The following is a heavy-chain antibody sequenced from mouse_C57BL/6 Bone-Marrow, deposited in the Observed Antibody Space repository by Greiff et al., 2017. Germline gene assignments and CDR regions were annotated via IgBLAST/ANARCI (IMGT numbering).Heavy chain of an antibody. D-gene: IGHD1-1*01. Sequence: EVQLQESGPGLVKPSQSLSLTCSVTGYSITSGYYWNWIRQFPGNKLEWMGYISYDGSNNYNPSLKNRISITRDTSKNQFFLKLNSVTTEDTATYYCARVPFITTVVEVDYWGQGTSVTVSS. CDR1: GYSITSGYY. V-gene: IGHV3-6*01. CDR2: ISYDGSN. J-gene: IGHJ4*01. CDR3: ARVPFITTVVEVDY.